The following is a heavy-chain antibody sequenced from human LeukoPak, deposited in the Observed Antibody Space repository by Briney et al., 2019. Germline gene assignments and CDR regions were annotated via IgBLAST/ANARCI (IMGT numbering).Heavy chain of an antibody. D-gene: IGHD3-10*01. CDR3: ARGGVHDYFDY. Sequence: GGSLRLSCAASGFTVSSNYMSWVRQAPGKWLEWVSVIYSGGSTYYADSVKGRFTISRDNSKNTLYLQMNSLRAEDTAVYYCARGGVHDYFDYWGQGTLVTVSS. CDR1: GFTVSSNY. CDR2: IYSGGST. V-gene: IGHV3-66*01. J-gene: IGHJ4*02.